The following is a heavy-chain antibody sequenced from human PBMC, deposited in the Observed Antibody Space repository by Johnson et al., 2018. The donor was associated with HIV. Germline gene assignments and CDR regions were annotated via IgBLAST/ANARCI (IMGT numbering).Heavy chain of an antibody. CDR3: ANEYFDI. CDR2: IRYDGSSK. CDR1: GFPFSSYP. V-gene: IGHV3-30*02. J-gene: IGHJ3*02. Sequence: VPLVESGGGVVQPGRSLRLSCAASGFPFSSYPMHWFRQAPGKGLEWVAFIRYDGSSKYYGDSVKGRFTISGDNTKNTLYLQMNTLRTEDTAVYYCANEYFDIWGQGTMVTVSS.